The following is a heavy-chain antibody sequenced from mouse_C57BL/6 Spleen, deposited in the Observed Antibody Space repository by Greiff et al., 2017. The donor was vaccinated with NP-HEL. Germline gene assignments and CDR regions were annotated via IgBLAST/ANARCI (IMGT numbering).Heavy chain of an antibody. V-gene: IGHV14-4*01. J-gene: IGHJ1*03. D-gene: IGHD1-1*01. Sequence: EVKLVEPGAELVRPGASVKLSCTASGYNFTDDYMHWVKQRPGQGLEWIGWIDPENGDTKYASKFQGKATITADTSSTTAYLQLSSLTSEDTAVYYCTTTYYGSPYYFDVWGKGTTLTVSS. CDR3: TTTYYGSPYYFDV. CDR1: GYNFTDDY. CDR2: IDPENGDT.